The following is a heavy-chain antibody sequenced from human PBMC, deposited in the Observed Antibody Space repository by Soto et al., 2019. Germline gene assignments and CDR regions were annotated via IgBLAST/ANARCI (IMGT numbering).Heavy chain of an antibody. V-gene: IGHV3-30-3*01. CDR2: ISYDGSNK. D-gene: IGHD6-6*01. CDR3: ARHGQQIVHYFEY. CDR1: VFTFSSYA. Sequence: PVGSLRLSCAASVFTFSSYAMHWVRHSPGKWLEWVAVISYDGSNKYYADSVKGRFTISRDNSKNTLYLQMNSLRAEDTAVYYCARHGQQIVHYFEYWGQATLVSVS. J-gene: IGHJ4*02.